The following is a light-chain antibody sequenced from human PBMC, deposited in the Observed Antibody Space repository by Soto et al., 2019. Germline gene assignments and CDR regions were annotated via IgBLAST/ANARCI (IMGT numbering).Light chain of an antibody. CDR1: SSDVGGYNY. Sequence: QSALTQPPSASGSPGQSVAISCTGTSSDVGGYNYVSWYQQHPGKAPKLMIYEVNKRPSGVPDRFSGSKSGNTASLTVSGLQAEDEADYYCQSYDSSLSAYVFATGTKVTVL. J-gene: IGLJ1*01. CDR3: QSYDSSLSAYV. V-gene: IGLV2-8*01. CDR2: EVN.